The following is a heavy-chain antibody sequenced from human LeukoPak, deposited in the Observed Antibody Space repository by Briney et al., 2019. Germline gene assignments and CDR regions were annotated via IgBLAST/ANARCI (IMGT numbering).Heavy chain of an antibody. V-gene: IGHV4-59*01. Sequence: SETLSLTCTVSGGSISSYYWSWIRQPPGKGLEWIGYIYCSGSTNYNPSLKSRVTISVDTSKNQFSLKLSSVTAADTAVYYCAASYDSSGYYPFQHWGQGTLVTVSS. J-gene: IGHJ1*01. D-gene: IGHD3-22*01. CDR1: GGSISSYY. CDR3: AASYDSSGYYPFQH. CDR2: IYCSGST.